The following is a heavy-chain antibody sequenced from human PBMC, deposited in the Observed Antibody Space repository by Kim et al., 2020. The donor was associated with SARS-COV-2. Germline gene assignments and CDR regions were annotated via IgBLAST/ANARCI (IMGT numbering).Heavy chain of an antibody. CDR2: IWYDGSNK. J-gene: IGHJ4*02. CDR1: GFTFSSYG. CDR3: ASTYCTNGVCPRGVYALDY. V-gene: IGHV3-33*01. D-gene: IGHD2-8*01. Sequence: GGSLRLSCAASGFTFSSYGMHWVRQAPGKGLEWVAVIWYDGSNKYYADSVKGRFTISRDNSKNTLYLQMNSLRAEDTAVYYCASTYCTNGVCPRGVYALDYWGQGTLVTVSS.